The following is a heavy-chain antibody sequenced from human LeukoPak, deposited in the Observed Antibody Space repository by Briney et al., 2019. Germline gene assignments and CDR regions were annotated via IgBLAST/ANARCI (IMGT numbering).Heavy chain of an antibody. CDR2: IRYDGSNK. CDR3: AKDFGNSFDY. V-gene: IGHV3-30*02. J-gene: IGHJ4*02. CDR1: GFTFSSYG. D-gene: IGHD4-23*01. Sequence: PGGSLRLSCAASGFTFSSYGMHWVRQAPGKGLEWVAFIRYDGSNKYYADSVKGRFTISRDNSKNTLYLQMNSQTAEDTAVYSCAKDFGNSFDYWGQGTLVTVSS.